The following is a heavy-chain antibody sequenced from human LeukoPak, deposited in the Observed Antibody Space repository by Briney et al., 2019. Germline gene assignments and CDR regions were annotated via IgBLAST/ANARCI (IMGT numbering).Heavy chain of an antibody. J-gene: IGHJ3*02. CDR3: ARTAYYYDSSGYDGAFDI. D-gene: IGHD3-22*01. CDR2: ISRSGSTR. Sequence: GGSLRLSCAASGFTFSDYYMSWIRQAPGKGLEWVSHISRSGSTRYYADSLKGRFTISRDNAKNSPYLQMNSLRAEDTAVYYCARTAYYYDSSGYDGAFDIWGQGTMVTVSS. CDR1: GFTFSDYY. V-gene: IGHV3-11*01.